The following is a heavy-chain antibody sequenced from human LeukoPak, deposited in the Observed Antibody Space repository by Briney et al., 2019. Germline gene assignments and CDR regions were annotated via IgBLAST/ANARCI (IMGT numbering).Heavy chain of an antibody. CDR2: ISSRSGDI. J-gene: IGHJ4*02. CDR1: GFTFSSYS. Sequence: GGSLRLSCAASGFTFSSYSMNWVRQAPGKGLEWVSSISSRSGDIYYADSVKGRFTISRDNAKNSLSLQMNSLRAEDTAVYYCSRGRLFGDYWGQGALVTVSS. CDR3: SRGRLFGDY. V-gene: IGHV3-21*01. D-gene: IGHD2-21*02.